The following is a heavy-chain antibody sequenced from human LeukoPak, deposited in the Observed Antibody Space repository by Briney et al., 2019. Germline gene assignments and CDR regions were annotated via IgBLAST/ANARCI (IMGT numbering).Heavy chain of an antibody. J-gene: IGHJ4*02. CDR3: ARGRYDSSGSYSLFDY. Sequence: GGSLRLSCAASGFTFSSYEMNWVRQAPGKGLEWVSHISSSGSTIYYADSVKGRFTISRDNAKNSLYLQMNSLRAEDTAVYYCARGRYDSSGSYSLFDYWGQGTLVTVSS. CDR2: ISSSGSTI. V-gene: IGHV3-48*03. D-gene: IGHD3-22*01. CDR1: GFTFSSYE.